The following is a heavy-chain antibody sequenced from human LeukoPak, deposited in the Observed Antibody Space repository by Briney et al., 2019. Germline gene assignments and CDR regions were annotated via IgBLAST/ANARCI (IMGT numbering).Heavy chain of an antibody. Sequence: PSQTLSLTCIVSGDSISNGTYYWNWIRQPPGKGLEWIGEINHSGSTNYNPSLKRRVTISVDTSQNQFSVRLNSVTAADTAVYYCARGRYLTTGGGAAAGFLDYWGQGTLVTVSS. CDR1: GDSISNGTYY. J-gene: IGHJ4*02. V-gene: IGHV4-39*07. D-gene: IGHD6-13*01. CDR3: ARGRYLTTGGGAAAGFLDY. CDR2: INHSGST.